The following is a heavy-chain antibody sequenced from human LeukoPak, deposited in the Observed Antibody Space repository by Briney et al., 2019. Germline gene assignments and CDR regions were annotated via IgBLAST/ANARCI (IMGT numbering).Heavy chain of an antibody. CDR3: ARDQGQLWSDWFDP. Sequence: KSSETLSLTCTVSGGSISSYYWSWIRQPPGKGLEWIGYIYYSGSTDYNPSLKSRVSISVDTSKNQFSLKLSSVTAADTAVYYCARDQGQLWSDWFDPWGQGTLVTVSS. D-gene: IGHD3-10*02. V-gene: IGHV4-59*01. J-gene: IGHJ5*02. CDR1: GGSISSYY. CDR2: IYYSGST.